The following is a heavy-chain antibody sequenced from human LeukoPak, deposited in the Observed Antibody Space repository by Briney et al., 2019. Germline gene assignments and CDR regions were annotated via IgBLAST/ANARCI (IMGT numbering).Heavy chain of an antibody. V-gene: IGHV1-2*02. CDR3: ARDRNSGYDFPLKYFDY. J-gene: IGHJ4*02. D-gene: IGHD5-12*01. CDR2: INPNSGGT. Sequence: ASVKVSCKAPGYTFTGYYMHWVRQAPGQGLEWMGWINPNSGGTNYAQKFQGRVTMTRDTSISTAYMELSRLRSDDTAVYYCARDRNSGYDFPLKYFDYWGQGTLVTVSS. CDR1: GYTFTGYY.